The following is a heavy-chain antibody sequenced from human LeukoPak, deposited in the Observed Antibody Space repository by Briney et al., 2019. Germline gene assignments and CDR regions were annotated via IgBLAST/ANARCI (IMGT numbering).Heavy chain of an antibody. V-gene: IGHV3-9*01. CDR3: AKDMEPFSSSWYSSLDY. CDR2: ISWNSGSI. J-gene: IGHJ4*02. CDR1: GFTFDDYA. Sequence: PGGSLRLSCAASGFTFDDYAMHWVRQAPGKGLEWVSGISWNSGSIGYADSVKGRFTISRDNAKNSLYLQMKSLRAEDTALYYCAKDMEPFSSSWYSSLDYWGQGTLVTVSS. D-gene: IGHD6-13*01.